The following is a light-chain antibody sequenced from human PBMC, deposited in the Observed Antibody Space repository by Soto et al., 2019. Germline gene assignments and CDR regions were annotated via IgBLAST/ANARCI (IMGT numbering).Light chain of an antibody. CDR1: SSDVGGYNY. Sequence: QSALTQPRSVSGSPGQSLTISCTGTSSDVGGYNYVSWYQQHPGKVPKLMIYDVTKRPSGVPDRFSGSKSGNTASLTISALQSEDEADYYCCSHAGSYTYVFGTGTKLTVL. CDR3: CSHAGSYTYV. J-gene: IGLJ1*01. CDR2: DVT. V-gene: IGLV2-11*01.